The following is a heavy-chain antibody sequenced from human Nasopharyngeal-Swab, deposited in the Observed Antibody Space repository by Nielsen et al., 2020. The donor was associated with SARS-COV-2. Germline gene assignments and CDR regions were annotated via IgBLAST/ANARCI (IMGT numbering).Heavy chain of an antibody. D-gene: IGHD4-17*01. CDR2: ISWNSGNI. CDR1: GFSFDDYA. Sequence: GGSLRLSCAASGFSFDDYAMHWVRQVPGKGLEWVSGISWNSGNIGYADSVKGRFTISRDNAKNSLYLQVNSLRAEDMALYYCAKGVGDYVYYYFDLWGRGTLATVSS. V-gene: IGHV3-9*03. CDR3: AKGVGDYVYYYFDL. J-gene: IGHJ2*01.